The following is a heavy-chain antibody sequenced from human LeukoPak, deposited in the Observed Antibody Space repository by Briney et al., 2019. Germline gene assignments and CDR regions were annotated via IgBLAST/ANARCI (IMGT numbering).Heavy chain of an antibody. CDR1: GFTASSTS. Sequence: GGSLRLSCAASGFTASSTSIIWVRQAPGKGLECVSYIRGDTSTEYAEYVRGRFTISRDDAKNTVYLQMNSLRVEDTSVYYCARRRGGYGDGDFNYWGQGTLVTVSS. J-gene: IGHJ4*02. CDR3: ARRRGGYGDGDFNY. CDR2: IRGDTST. V-gene: IGHV3-66*04. D-gene: IGHD4-17*01.